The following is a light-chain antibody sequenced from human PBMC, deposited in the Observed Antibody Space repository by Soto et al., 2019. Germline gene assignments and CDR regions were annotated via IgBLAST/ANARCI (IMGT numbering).Light chain of an antibody. J-gene: IGLJ3*02. CDR1: RSDVGGYNY. V-gene: IGLV2-11*01. Sequence: QSALTQPRSVSGSPGQSVTISCTGTRSDVGGYNYVSWYQQYPGKAPQLMIYDVSKRPSGVPDRFSGSKSGNTASLTISGLQADDEADYYCCSYAGSYTWVFGGGTKVTVL. CDR3: CSYAGSYTWV. CDR2: DVS.